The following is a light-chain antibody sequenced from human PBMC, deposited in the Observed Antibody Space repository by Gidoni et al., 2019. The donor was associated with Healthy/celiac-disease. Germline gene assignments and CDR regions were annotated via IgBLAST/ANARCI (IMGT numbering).Light chain of an antibody. CDR1: QSISSY. CDR3: QQSYSTPMYT. CDR2: AAS. J-gene: IGKJ2*01. V-gene: IGKV1-39*01. Sequence: DIQMTRSTSSLSASVGDRVTITCRASQSISSYLNWYQQKPGKAPKRLIYAASSLQSGVPSRFSGSGSGTDFTLTISSLQPEDFATYYCQQSYSTPMYTFGQGTKLEIK.